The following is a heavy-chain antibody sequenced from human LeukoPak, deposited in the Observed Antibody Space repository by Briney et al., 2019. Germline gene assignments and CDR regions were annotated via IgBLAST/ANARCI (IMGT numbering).Heavy chain of an antibody. CDR1: GGSISSYY. J-gene: IGHJ3*02. V-gene: IGHV4-59*01. CDR2: IYDSGST. Sequence: PSETLSLTCTVSGGSISSYYWSWIRQPPGKGLEWIGYIYDSGSTNYNPSLRSRVTISVDTSKNQFSLKLSSVTAADTAVFYCASLTTADAFDIWGQGTMVTVSS. CDR3: ASLTTADAFDI. D-gene: IGHD3-22*01.